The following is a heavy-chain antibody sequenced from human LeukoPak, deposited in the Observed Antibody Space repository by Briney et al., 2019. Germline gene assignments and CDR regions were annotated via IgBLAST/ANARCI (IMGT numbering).Heavy chain of an antibody. CDR1: GFTFSSYS. CDR2: ISSSSSYM. Sequence: GGSLRLSCAASGFTFSSYSMNWVRQAPGKGLEWVSSISSSSSYMYYANSVKGRFTISRDNAKNSLYLQMNSLRAEDTAVYYCARVKGYYGSGTGAFDIWGQGTMVTVSS. CDR3: ARVKGYYGSGTGAFDI. J-gene: IGHJ3*02. D-gene: IGHD3-10*01. V-gene: IGHV3-21*01.